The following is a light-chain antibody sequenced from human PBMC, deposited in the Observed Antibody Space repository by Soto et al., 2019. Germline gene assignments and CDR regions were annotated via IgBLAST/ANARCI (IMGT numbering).Light chain of an antibody. J-gene: IGKJ1*01. CDR2: KAS. CDR3: QQYNDNWT. V-gene: IGKV1-5*03. Sequence: DIQMTQSPSTLSASVGDRVTITCRASQSICSWLAWYQQKPGTAPKLLIYKASTLQSGVPSRFSGSGSGTDFTLAITILQPDDSATYYCQQYNDNWTFGQGTKVEIK. CDR1: QSICSW.